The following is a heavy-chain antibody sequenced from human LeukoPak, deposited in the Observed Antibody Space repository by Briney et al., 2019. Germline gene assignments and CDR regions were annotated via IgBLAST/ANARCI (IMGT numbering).Heavy chain of an antibody. CDR1: GYTFTSYT. CDR2: INTNSGRT. V-gene: IGHV1-2*02. J-gene: IGHJ6*03. Sequence: GGSLRLSCAASGYTFTSYTMHWVRQAPGQGLEWVGWINTNSGRTNYAQTFKGRVTMTRDTSISTAYMELSRLRSDDTAVYYCAIDPLRCSDYYYRDVWGKGTPVTVSS. D-gene: IGHD3-3*01. CDR3: AIDPLRCSDYYYRDV.